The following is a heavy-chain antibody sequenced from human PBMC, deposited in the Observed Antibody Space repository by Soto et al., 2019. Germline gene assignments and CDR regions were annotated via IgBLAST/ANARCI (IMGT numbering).Heavy chain of an antibody. D-gene: IGHD6-19*01. CDR3: ATHPASSGYDGRFDY. CDR2: ISGSGGST. V-gene: IGHV3-23*01. Sequence: HPGGSLRLSCAASGFTFSSYAMSWVRQAPGKGLEWVSAISGSGGSTYYADSVKGRFTISRDNSKNTLYLQMNSLRAEDTAVYYCATHPASSGYDGRFDYWGQGTLVTVSS. J-gene: IGHJ4*02. CDR1: GFTFSSYA.